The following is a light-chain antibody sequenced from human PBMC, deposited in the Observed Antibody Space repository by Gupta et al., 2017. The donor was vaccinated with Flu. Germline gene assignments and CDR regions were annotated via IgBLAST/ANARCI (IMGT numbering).Light chain of an antibody. J-gene: IGLJ1*01. CDR1: SSDVGSYKL. CDR2: EGS. Sequence: QSALTQPASVAGSPGQSITIPCTGTSSDVGSYKLVSWYQQHPGKAPKLMIYEGSKRPSGVSNRFSGSKSGNTASLTISGLQAEDEADYYCCSYAGSSTFFYVFGTGTKVTVL. V-gene: IGLV2-23*03. CDR3: CSYAGSSTFFYV.